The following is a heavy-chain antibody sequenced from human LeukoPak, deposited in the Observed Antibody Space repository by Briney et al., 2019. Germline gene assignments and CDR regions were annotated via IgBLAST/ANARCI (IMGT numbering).Heavy chain of an antibody. J-gene: IGHJ1*01. Sequence: PGGSLRLSCAASGFTFSNAWMSWVRQAPGKGLEWVGRIKSKTDGGTTDYAAPVKGRFTISRDDSKNTLYLQMNSLKTEDTAVYYCTTVITRYCSGGTCYQTGVLYWGQGTLVTVSS. CDR3: TTVITRYCSGGTCYQTGVLY. CDR1: GFTFSNAW. CDR2: IKSKTDGGTT. D-gene: IGHD2-15*01. V-gene: IGHV3-15*01.